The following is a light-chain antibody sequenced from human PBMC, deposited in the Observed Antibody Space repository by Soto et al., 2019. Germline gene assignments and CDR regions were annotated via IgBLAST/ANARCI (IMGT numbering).Light chain of an antibody. CDR3: SSYTSPSTRI. CDR2: DVS. Sequence: QSVLTQPASVSGSPGQSITISCTGTSSDAGNDNYVSWYQQHPGKAPKLMIYDVSNRPSGVSKRFSGSKSGNTASLTIAGLQAEDEADYYCSSYTSPSTRIVGGGTQLTVL. V-gene: IGLV2-14*01. J-gene: IGLJ2*01. CDR1: SSDAGNDNY.